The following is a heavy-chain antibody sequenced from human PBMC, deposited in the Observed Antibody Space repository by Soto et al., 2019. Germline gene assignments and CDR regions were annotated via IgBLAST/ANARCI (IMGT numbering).Heavy chain of an antibody. CDR2: ISYDGSNK. CDR1: GFTFSSYA. J-gene: IGHJ6*02. Sequence: PGGSLRLSCAASGFTFSSYAMHWVRQAPGKGLEWVAVISYDGSNKYYADSVKGRFTISRDNSKNTLYLQMNSLRAEDTAVYYCARDLITIFGVVPYYYYYGMDVWGQGTTVTVSS. CDR3: ARDLITIFGVVPYYYYYGMDV. V-gene: IGHV3-30-3*01. D-gene: IGHD3-3*01.